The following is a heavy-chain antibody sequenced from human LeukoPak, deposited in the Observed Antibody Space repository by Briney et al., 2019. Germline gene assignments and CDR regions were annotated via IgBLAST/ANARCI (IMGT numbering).Heavy chain of an antibody. Sequence: GASVKVSCKTSGYTFTSYDINWVRQATGQGLEWMGWMNPNNGNTDYAQKFQGRVTITRNTSISTAYMELSSLRSEDTAVYYCARMPGGVYYYDSSGYLDYWGQGTLVTVSS. CDR3: ARMPGGVYYYDSSGYLDY. D-gene: IGHD3-22*01. V-gene: IGHV1-8*01. J-gene: IGHJ4*02. CDR2: MNPNNGNT. CDR1: GYTFTSYD.